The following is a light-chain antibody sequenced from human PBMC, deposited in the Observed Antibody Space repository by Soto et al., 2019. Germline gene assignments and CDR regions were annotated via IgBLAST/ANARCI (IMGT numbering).Light chain of an antibody. J-gene: IGKJ1*01. CDR2: GAS. CDR1: QSISSSY. V-gene: IGKV3-20*01. Sequence: EIVLTQSPGTLSLSPGERATLSCRASQSISSSYLAWYQQKPGQAPRALIYGASSRATGIPDRFSGSGSGTDFTLTXSRLEPEDFAVYYCQQYGSSSWTFGQGTKVEIK. CDR3: QQYGSSSWT.